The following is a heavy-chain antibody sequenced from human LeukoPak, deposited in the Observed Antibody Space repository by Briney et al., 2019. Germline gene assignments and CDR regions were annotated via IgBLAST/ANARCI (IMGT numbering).Heavy chain of an antibody. V-gene: IGHV4-39*07. Sequence: SETLSLTCTVSGGSISSSGYYWGWIRQPPGKGLEWIGSIYYSGGTYYNPSLKGRVTISVDTSKNQFSLKLSSVTAADTAVYYCARVDYDLTFDYWGQGTLVTISS. CDR2: IYYSGGT. J-gene: IGHJ4*02. CDR3: ARVDYDLTFDY. D-gene: IGHD3-22*01. CDR1: GGSISSSGYY.